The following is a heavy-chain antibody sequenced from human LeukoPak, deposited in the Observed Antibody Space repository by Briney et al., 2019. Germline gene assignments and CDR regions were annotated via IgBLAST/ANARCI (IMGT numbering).Heavy chain of an antibody. V-gene: IGHV3-21*01. Sequence: SGGSLRLSCGASGFTFNSYWMNWVRQAPGKGLEWVSSISSSSSYIYYADSVKGRFTISRDNAKTSLYLQMNSLRAEDTAVYYCARDDDYGDYSDWYFDLWGRGTLVTVSS. D-gene: IGHD4-17*01. CDR1: GFTFNSYW. CDR2: ISSSSSYI. J-gene: IGHJ2*01. CDR3: ARDDDYGDYSDWYFDL.